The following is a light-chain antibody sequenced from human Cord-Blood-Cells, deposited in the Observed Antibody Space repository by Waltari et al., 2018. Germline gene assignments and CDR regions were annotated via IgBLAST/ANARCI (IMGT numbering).Light chain of an antibody. CDR1: SPNIGAGSD. CDR2: GNS. Sequence: QSVLTQPPSVSGAPGQRVTISCTGSSPNIGAGSDVHWYPQLPGTAPKLLIYGNSNRPSGGPDRFSGSKSGTSASLAITGLQAEDEADYYCQSYDSSLSGYVFGTGTKVTVL. V-gene: IGLV1-40*01. J-gene: IGLJ1*01. CDR3: QSYDSSLSGYV.